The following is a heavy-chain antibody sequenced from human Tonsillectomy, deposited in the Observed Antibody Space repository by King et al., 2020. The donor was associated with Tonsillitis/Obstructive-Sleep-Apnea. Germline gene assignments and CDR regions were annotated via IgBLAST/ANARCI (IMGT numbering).Heavy chain of an antibody. CDR1: GFTFSSYE. CDR2: ISSSGSTI. J-gene: IGHJ4*02. V-gene: IGHV3-48*03. D-gene: IGHD4-17*01. Sequence: VQLVESGGGLVQPGGSLRLSCAASGFTFSSYEMDWVRQAPGKGLEWVSYISSSGSTIYYADSVKGRFTISRDHAKNSLYLQLNSLRAEDTAFYYCASLRVPGGYWGQGTLVTVSS. CDR3: ASLRVPGGY.